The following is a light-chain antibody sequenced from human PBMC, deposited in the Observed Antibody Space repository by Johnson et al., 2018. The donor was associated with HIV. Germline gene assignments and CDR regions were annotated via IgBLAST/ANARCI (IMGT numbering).Light chain of an antibody. CDR2: DNN. CDR1: SSNIGRNY. J-gene: IGLJ1*01. V-gene: IGLV1-51*01. Sequence: QSVLTQPPSVSAAPGQKVTISCSGSSSNIGRNYVSWYQQLTGTAPKLLIYDNNKRPSGIRDRFSGSKSGTSATLGITGLQTGDEADYYCGTWDSSLSAYVIGTGTKVTVL. CDR3: GTWDSSLSAYV.